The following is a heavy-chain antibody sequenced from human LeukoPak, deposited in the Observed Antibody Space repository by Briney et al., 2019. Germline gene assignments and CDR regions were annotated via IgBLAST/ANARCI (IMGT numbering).Heavy chain of an antibody. J-gene: IGHJ3*02. V-gene: IGHV1-2*02. CDR2: INPNMGGT. CDR1: GYTFTGYY. D-gene: IGHD3-22*01. CDR3: ARAHSSGYYYGFVSDAFDI. Sequence: ASVKVSCKASGYTFTGYYMHWVRQAPGQGREWRGGINPNMGGTKYVQKFQGRVTMTRDTSISTAHMELSRLRSDDTAVYYCARAHSSGYYYGFVSDAFDIWGQGTMVTVSS.